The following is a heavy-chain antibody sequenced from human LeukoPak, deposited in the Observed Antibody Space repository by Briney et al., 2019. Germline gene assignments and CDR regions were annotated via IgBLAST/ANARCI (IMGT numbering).Heavy chain of an antibody. Sequence: GRSLRLSCAASGFTFDDYAMHWVRQAPGKGLEWVSGISWNSGSIGYADSVKGRFTISRDNAKNSLYLQMNSPRAEDTALYYCAKAISRSGMGYDAFDIWGQGTMVTVSS. CDR1: GFTFDDYA. CDR2: ISWNSGSI. J-gene: IGHJ3*02. D-gene: IGHD3-22*01. CDR3: AKAISRSGMGYDAFDI. V-gene: IGHV3-9*01.